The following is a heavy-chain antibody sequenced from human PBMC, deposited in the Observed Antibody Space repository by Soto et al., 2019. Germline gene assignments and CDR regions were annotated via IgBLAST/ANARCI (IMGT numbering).Heavy chain of an antibody. CDR3: ARTRIPLNVDIVATITGSYYYGMDV. V-gene: IGHV1-69*13. J-gene: IGHJ6*02. Sequence: ASVKVSCKASGGTFSSYAISWVRQAPGQGLEWMGGIIPIFGTANYAQKFQGRVTITADESTSTAYMELSSLRSEDTAVYYCARTRIPLNVDIVATITGSYYYGMDVWGQGTTVTVSS. CDR1: GGTFSSYA. CDR2: IIPIFGTA. D-gene: IGHD5-12*01.